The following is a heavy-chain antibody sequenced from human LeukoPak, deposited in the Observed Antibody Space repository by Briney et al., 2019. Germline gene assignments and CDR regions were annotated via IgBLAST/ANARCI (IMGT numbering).Heavy chain of an antibody. V-gene: IGHV1-46*01. J-gene: IGHJ4*02. Sequence: ASVKVSCKASGGTFSSYAISWVRQAPGQGLEWMGMINPRDGSTRTLQRFQGRLTMTRDTSTSTLYMGLSGLRSEDTATYFCARGADQEFDFWGQGTLVTVSS. CDR3: ARGADQEFDF. CDR2: INPRDGST. CDR1: GGTFSSYA.